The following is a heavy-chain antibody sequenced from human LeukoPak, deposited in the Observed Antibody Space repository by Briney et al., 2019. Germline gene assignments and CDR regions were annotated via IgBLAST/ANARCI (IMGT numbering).Heavy chain of an antibody. D-gene: IGHD2-2*01. Sequence: GGSLRLSCAASGFTFSSYGMHWVRQAPGKGLEWVAVISYDGSNKYFADSVKGRFTISRDNSKNTLYLQMNSLRAEDTAVYYCAKDFLGSSRAFDIWGQGTIVTVSS. CDR3: AKDFLGSSRAFDI. J-gene: IGHJ3*02. V-gene: IGHV3-30*18. CDR2: ISYDGSNK. CDR1: GFTFSSYG.